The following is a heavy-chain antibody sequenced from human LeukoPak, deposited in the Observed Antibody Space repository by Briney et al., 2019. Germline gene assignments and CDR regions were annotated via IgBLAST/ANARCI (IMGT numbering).Heavy chain of an antibody. Sequence: GESLKISCKGSGYSFISYWICWVRQMPRKGLEWMGIIYTGDSDTRYSPSFQGQVTISADKSISTAYLQWSSLKASDTAMYYCARKYPYDAFDIWGQETMVTVSS. CDR2: IYTGDSDT. V-gene: IGHV5-51*01. J-gene: IGHJ3*02. D-gene: IGHD2-2*02. CDR1: GYSFISYW. CDR3: ARKYPYDAFDI.